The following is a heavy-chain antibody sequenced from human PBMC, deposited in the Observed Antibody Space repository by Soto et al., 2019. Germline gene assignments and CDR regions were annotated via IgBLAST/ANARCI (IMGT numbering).Heavy chain of an antibody. D-gene: IGHD4-17*01. CDR2: ISSSSSYI. Sequence: EVQLVESGGGLVKPGGSLRLSCAASGFTFSSYSMNWVRQAPGKGLEWVSSISSSSSYIYYADSVKGRFTISRDNAKNSLDLQMNSLRAEDTAVYYCARVEGPTHFDLWGRGTLVTVSS. V-gene: IGHV3-21*01. CDR1: GFTFSSYS. J-gene: IGHJ2*01. CDR3: ARVEGPTHFDL.